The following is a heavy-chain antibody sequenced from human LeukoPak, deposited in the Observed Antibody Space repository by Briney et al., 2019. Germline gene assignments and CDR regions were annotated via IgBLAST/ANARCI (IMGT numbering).Heavy chain of an antibody. CDR3: ATELASEMATIMGYYYYYMDV. J-gene: IGHJ6*03. CDR1: GFTFSSYA. V-gene: IGHV1-69*01. Sequence: PEGSLRLSCAASGFTFSSYAISWVRQAPGQGLEWMGGIIPIFGTANYAQKFQGRVTITADESTSTAYMELSSLRSEDTAVYYCATELASEMATIMGYYYYYMDVWGKGTTVTISS. CDR2: IIPIFGTA. D-gene: IGHD5-24*01.